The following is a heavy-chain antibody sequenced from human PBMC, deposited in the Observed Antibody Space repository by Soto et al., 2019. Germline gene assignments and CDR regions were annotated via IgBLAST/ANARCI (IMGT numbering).Heavy chain of an antibody. CDR1: GFTFSSYG. CDR3: ARDPAPLGPPLNYFDY. V-gene: IGHV3-33*01. J-gene: IGHJ4*02. CDR2: IWYDGSNK. D-gene: IGHD2-2*01. Sequence: GGSLRLSCAASGFTFSSYGMHWVRQAPGKGLEWVAVIWYDGSNKYYADSVKGRFTISRDNSKNTLYLQMNSLRAEDTAVYYCARDPAPLGPPLNYFDYWGQGTLVTVSS.